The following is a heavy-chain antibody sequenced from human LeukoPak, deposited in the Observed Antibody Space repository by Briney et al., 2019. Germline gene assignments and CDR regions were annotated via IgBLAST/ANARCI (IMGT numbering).Heavy chain of an antibody. J-gene: IGHJ4*02. CDR2: IYYSGST. Sequence: SKTLSLTCTVSGGSISSYYWSWIRQPPGKGLEWIGYIYYSGSTNYNPSLKSRVTISVDTSKNQFSLKLSSVTAADTAVYYCARLSDGYNPRIDYWGQGTLVTVSS. CDR1: GGSISSYY. V-gene: IGHV4-59*08. CDR3: ARLSDGYNPRIDY. D-gene: IGHD5-24*01.